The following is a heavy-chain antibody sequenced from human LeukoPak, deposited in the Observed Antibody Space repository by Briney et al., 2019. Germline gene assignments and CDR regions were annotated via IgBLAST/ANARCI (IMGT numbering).Heavy chain of an antibody. D-gene: IGHD6-19*01. V-gene: IGHV3-23*01. CDR2: IEARGGAT. Sequence: GGSLRLSCATSGFSFSAYAMYWVRHAPGKGREWVSSIEARGGATYYADSVKGRFTISRDNSKNTFYLHMNSLRADDTAVYYCAKGSGSGWYGWFAPWGQGTLVTVSS. CDR3: AKGSGSGWYGWFAP. CDR1: GFSFSAYA. J-gene: IGHJ5*02.